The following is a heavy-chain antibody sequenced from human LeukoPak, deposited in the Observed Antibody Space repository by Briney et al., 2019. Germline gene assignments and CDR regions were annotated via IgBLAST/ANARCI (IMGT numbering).Heavy chain of an antibody. CDR1: GFTFSSYG. Sequence: PGGSLRLSCAASGFTFSSYGMHWVRQAPGKGLEWVAFIRYDGSNKYYADSVKGRFTISRDNSKNTLYLQMNSLRAEDTAVYYCARDKESYSSSSQLGLDYWGQGTLVTVSS. D-gene: IGHD6-6*01. CDR3: ARDKESYSSSSQLGLDY. CDR2: IRYDGSNK. V-gene: IGHV3-30*02. J-gene: IGHJ4*02.